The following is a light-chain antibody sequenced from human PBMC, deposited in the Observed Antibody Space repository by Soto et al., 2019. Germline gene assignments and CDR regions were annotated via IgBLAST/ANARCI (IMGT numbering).Light chain of an antibody. J-gene: IGKJ2*01. CDR2: LGS. Sequence: DIVMTQSPLSLPVTPGEPASISCRSSQSLLHSNGYNYLDWYLQKPGQSPQLLIYLGSNRASGVLDRLSGSGSGTDFTLKISRVEAEDVGVYYCMQALQTPYTFGQGTKLEIK. CDR3: MQALQTPYT. CDR1: QSLLHSNGYNY. V-gene: IGKV2-28*01.